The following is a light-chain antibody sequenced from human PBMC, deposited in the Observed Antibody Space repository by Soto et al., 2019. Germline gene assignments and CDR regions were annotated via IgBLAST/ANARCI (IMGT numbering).Light chain of an antibody. Sequence: DIQMTQSPSTLSASVGDRVTITCRASQSISTWLAWYQQKPGKAPKLLIFEATTLGTGVPSRFSGSGSGTDFPLTITSLQPDDLATYYCQQYSTYWTFGQGTKVEVK. CDR3: QQYSTYWT. V-gene: IGKV1-5*01. CDR1: QSISTW. CDR2: EAT. J-gene: IGKJ1*01.